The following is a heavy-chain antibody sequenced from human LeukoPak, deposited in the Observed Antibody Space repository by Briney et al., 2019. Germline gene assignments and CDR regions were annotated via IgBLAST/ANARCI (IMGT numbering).Heavy chain of an antibody. CDR3: AADGVQWEPRFDY. CDR1: GFTFTSSA. J-gene: IGHJ4*02. D-gene: IGHD1-26*01. Sequence: GTSVKVSCKASGFTFTSSAVQWVRQARGQRLEWIGWIVVGSGNTNYAQKFQERVTITRDMSTSTAYMELSSMRSEDTAVYYCAADGVQWEPRFDYWGQGTLVTVSA. V-gene: IGHV1-58*01. CDR2: IVVGSGNT.